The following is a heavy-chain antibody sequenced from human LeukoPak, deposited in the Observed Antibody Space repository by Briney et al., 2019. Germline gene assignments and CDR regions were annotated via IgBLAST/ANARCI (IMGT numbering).Heavy chain of an antibody. Sequence: PGGSLTPSCAASGFTFSSYWMTWVSQPPGKGLEWVANINGDGSIENYVHSVRGRFSIFRDNAKDALYLQMNSLRVDDTAMYYCARDPIVGDTGGGDYWGQGTLVTVSS. J-gene: IGHJ4*02. CDR1: GFTFSSYW. CDR3: ARDPIVGDTGGGDY. D-gene: IGHD1-26*01. CDR2: INGDGSIE. V-gene: IGHV3-7*01.